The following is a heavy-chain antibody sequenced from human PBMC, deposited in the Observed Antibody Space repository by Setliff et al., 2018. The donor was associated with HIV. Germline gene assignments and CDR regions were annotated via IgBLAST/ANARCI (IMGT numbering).Heavy chain of an antibody. CDR3: ARATRTIFGVVYFDY. CDR2: IYTSRGT. V-gene: IGHV4-4*09. CDR1: GGSISGYH. J-gene: IGHJ4*02. D-gene: IGHD3-3*01. Sequence: SETLSLTCTVSGGSISGYHWNWLRQTPGKGLEWIGYIYTSRGTNYNHSLRTRVIISVDTSKNQFSLKLNSVTAADTAVYYCARATRTIFGVVYFDYWGQGTLVTVS.